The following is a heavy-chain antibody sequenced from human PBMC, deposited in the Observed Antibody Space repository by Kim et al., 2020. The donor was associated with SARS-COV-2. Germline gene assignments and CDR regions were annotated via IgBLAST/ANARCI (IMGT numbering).Heavy chain of an antibody. D-gene: IGHD3-10*01. CDR2: ISSSSSYT. J-gene: IGHJ4*01. CDR3: ARDLDYYGSGSYHDY. CDR1: GFTFSDYY. V-gene: IGHV3-11*05. Sequence: GGSLRLSCAASGFTFSDYYMSWIRQAPGKGLEWVSYISSSSSYTNYADSENRRFTISSDNAKNSLYLQMNSLRAEATAVYYCARDLDYYGSGSYHDYWG.